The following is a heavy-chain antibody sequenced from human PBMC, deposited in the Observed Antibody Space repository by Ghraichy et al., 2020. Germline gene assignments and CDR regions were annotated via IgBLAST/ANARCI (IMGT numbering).Heavy chain of an antibody. V-gene: IGHV3-21*01. Sequence: GGSLRLSCAASGFTFSSYSMNWVRQAPGKGLEWVSSISSSSSYIYYADSVKGRFTISRDNAKNSLYLQMNSLRAEDTAVYYCAREEDLRFLEWFPSWFDPWGQGTLVTVSS. D-gene: IGHD3-3*01. CDR1: GFTFSSYS. CDR3: AREEDLRFLEWFPSWFDP. CDR2: ISSSSSYI. J-gene: IGHJ5*02.